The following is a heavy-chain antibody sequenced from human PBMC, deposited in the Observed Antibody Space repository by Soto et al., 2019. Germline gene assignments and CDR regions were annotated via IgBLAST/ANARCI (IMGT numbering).Heavy chain of an antibody. CDR1: GFTFSNAW. Sequence: GGSLRLSCAASGFTFSNAWMGWVRQAPGKGLEWVGRIKSKTDGGTTDYAAPVKGRFTISRDDSKNTLYLQMNSLKTEDTAVCYCTTDYYDSSGYYRNFDYWGQGTLVTVSS. D-gene: IGHD3-22*01. CDR2: IKSKTDGGTT. V-gene: IGHV3-15*01. CDR3: TTDYYDSSGYYRNFDY. J-gene: IGHJ4*02.